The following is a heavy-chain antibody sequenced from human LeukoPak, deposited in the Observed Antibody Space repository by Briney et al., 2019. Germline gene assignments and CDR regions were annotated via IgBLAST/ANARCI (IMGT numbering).Heavy chain of an antibody. CDR2: ISSSSSYI. CDR3: ARERYYYDSSGPPSGAFDV. V-gene: IGHV3-21*04. Sequence: GSLRLSCAASGFTFSSYSMNWVRQAPGKGLEWVSSISSSSSYIYYADSVKGRFTISRDNSKNTLYLQMNSLRAEDTAVYYCARERYYYDSSGPPSGAFDVWGQGTMVTVSS. CDR1: GFTFSSYS. D-gene: IGHD3-22*01. J-gene: IGHJ3*01.